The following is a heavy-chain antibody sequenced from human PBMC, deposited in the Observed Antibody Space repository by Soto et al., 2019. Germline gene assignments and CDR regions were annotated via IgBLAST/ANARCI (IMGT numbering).Heavy chain of an antibody. CDR1: GYTLTELS. CDR2: FDPEDGET. V-gene: IGHV1-24*01. J-gene: IGHJ3*02. CDR3: ATDPGDRGNAFDI. Sequence: ASVKISCKVSGYTLTELSMHWVRQAPGKGLEWMGGFDPEDGETIYAQKFQGRVTMTEDTSTDTAYMELSSLRSEDTAVYYCATDPGDRGNAFDIWGQGTMVPVSS. D-gene: IGHD7-27*01.